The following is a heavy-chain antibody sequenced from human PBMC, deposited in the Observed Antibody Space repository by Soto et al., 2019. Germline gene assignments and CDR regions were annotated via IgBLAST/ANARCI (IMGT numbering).Heavy chain of an antibody. Sequence: PSETLSLTCTVSGGSISSYYWSWIRQPPGKGLEWIGYIYYSGSTNYNPSLKSRVTISVDTSKNQFSLKLSSVTAADTAVYYCARPHGGSPAWDTCCDPSGQGTLLTVS. D-gene: IGHD3-16*01. V-gene: IGHV4-59*01. CDR3: ARPHGGSPAWDTCCDP. J-gene: IGHJ5*02. CDR1: GGSISSYY. CDR2: IYYSGST.